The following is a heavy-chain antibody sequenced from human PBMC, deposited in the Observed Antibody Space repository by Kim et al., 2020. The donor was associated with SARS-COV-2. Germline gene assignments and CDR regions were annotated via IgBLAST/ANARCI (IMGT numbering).Heavy chain of an antibody. D-gene: IGHD3-3*01. Sequence: GGSLRLSCAASGFTFSIYAMNWVRQAPGKGLEWVSTIGGGDADRYYADSVKGRFTISRDNSKNTLSLQMSGLRAEDTARYFCAKDAFDHNGVYDAFDLWGQGTMVTVSS. V-gene: IGHV3-23*01. J-gene: IGHJ3*01. CDR2: IGGGDADR. CDR3: AKDAFDHNGVYDAFDL. CDR1: GFTFSIYA.